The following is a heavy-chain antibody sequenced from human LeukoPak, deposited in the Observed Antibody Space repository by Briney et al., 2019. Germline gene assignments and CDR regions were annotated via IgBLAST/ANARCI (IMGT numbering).Heavy chain of an antibody. CDR3: ARPRNRYCSSTSCYLGGFDY. CDR1: GYTFTGDY. D-gene: IGHD2-2*01. J-gene: IGHJ4*02. CDR2: INPNSGGT. V-gene: IGHV1-2*02. Sequence: ASVKVSCKASGYTFTGDYMRWVRQAPGQGLEWLGWINPNSGGTNYAQKFQGRVTMTRDTSISTAYMELSRLRSDDTAVYYCARPRNRYCSSTSCYLGGFDYWGQGTLVTVSS.